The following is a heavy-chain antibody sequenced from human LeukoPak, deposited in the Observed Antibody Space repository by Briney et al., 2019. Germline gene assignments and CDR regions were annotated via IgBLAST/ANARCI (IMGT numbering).Heavy chain of an antibody. Sequence: GGSLRLSCAASRFTFSSYSMNWVRQAPGEGLEWVSSISSSGSYIYYADSVKGRFTISRDNAKNSLYLQMNSLRAEDMALYYCAKDHHSSGWYYFDYWGQGTLVTVSS. V-gene: IGHV3-21*04. D-gene: IGHD6-19*01. J-gene: IGHJ4*02. CDR2: ISSSGSYI. CDR3: AKDHHSSGWYYFDY. CDR1: RFTFSSYS.